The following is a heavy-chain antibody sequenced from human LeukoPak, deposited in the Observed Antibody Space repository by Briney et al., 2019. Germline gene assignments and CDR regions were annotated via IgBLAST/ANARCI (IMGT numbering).Heavy chain of an antibody. CDR1: GFTFSGYY. CDR2: ISSLSTSI. D-gene: IGHD3-9*01. V-gene: IGHV3-11*04. CDR3: ARGARSLYDILTGYYDDLPDDY. Sequence: KPGGSLRLSCAASGFTFSGYYMSWIRQAPGKGLEWVSYISSLSTSIYYTDSVKGRFTISRDNAKNSLYLQMNSLRAEDTAVYYCARGARSLYDILTGYYDDLPDDYWGQGTLVTVSS. J-gene: IGHJ4*02.